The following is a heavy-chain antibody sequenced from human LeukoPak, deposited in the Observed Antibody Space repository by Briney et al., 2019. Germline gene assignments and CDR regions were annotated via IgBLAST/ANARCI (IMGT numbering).Heavy chain of an antibody. CDR1: GFTLRNYA. CDR2: IGAGDKYT. J-gene: IGHJ4*02. Sequence: GGSLRLSCAASGFTLRNYAMSWVRHAPGKGLEWVSSIGAGDKYTYYGDSVKGRFTISRDNSKNTLYLQMNSLRGEDTAVYYCAKDDCSSTSCSPYYFDYWGQGTLVTVSS. V-gene: IGHV3-23*01. CDR3: AKDDCSSTSCSPYYFDY. D-gene: IGHD2-2*01.